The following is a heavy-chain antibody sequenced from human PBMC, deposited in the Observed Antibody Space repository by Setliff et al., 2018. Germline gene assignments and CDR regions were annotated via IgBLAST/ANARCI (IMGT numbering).Heavy chain of an antibody. CDR2: IIPIFGTP. J-gene: IGHJ6*03. CDR3: ARGPQKFYSDTSGYYYDALYYYYMDV. V-gene: IGHV1-69*13. CDR1: GGTFSRSA. Sequence: SVKVSCKASGGTFSRSAISWVRQAPGQGLEWMGGIIPIFGTPTYAQKFQGRVTIIADESTSTTYMELSGLRSEDTAVYYCARGPQKFYSDTSGYYYDALYYYYMDVWGKGTTVTVSS. D-gene: IGHD3-22*01.